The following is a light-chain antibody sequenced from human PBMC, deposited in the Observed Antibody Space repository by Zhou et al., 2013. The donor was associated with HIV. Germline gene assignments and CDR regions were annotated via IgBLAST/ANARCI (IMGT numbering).Light chain of an antibody. Sequence: EIVIWQSPATLSLSPGERATVSCRASQTVSSNLAWYQQKPGQPPRLLIYGAATRATGVPGRFSGSGSGTEFTLSISSLQSEDFATYYCQQYYDYPWTFGQGTKVEI. CDR3: QQYYDYPWT. J-gene: IGKJ1*01. CDR2: GAA. CDR1: QTVSSN. V-gene: IGKV3-15*01.